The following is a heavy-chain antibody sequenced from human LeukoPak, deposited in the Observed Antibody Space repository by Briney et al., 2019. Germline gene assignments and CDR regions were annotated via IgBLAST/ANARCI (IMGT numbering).Heavy chain of an antibody. V-gene: IGHV3-9*01. CDR2: ISWNSGSI. CDR1: GFTFDDYA. J-gene: IGHJ6*02. D-gene: IGHD2-15*01. CDR3: AKDIVGYCSGGSCPENYYYGMDV. Sequence: GGSLRLSCAASGFTFDDYAMHWVRQAPGKGLEWVSGISWNSGSIGYADSMKGRFTISRDNAKNSLYLQMNSLRAEDTALYYCAKDIVGYCSGGSCPENYYYGMDVWGQGTTDTVSS.